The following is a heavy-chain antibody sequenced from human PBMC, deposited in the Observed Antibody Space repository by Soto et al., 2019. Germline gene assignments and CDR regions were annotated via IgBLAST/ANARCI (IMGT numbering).Heavy chain of an antibody. J-gene: IGHJ4*02. Sequence: QVQLVQSGAEVKKPGASVKVSCKASGYTFTSYGISWVRQAPGQGLEWMGWISAYNGNTNYAQKLQGRVTMTTDTSPSTAYMELRSLRSDDTAVYYCATDVLLWFGEVRNFDYWGQGTLVTVSS. CDR2: ISAYNGNT. CDR3: ATDVLLWFGEVRNFDY. CDR1: GYTFTSYG. D-gene: IGHD3-10*01. V-gene: IGHV1-18*01.